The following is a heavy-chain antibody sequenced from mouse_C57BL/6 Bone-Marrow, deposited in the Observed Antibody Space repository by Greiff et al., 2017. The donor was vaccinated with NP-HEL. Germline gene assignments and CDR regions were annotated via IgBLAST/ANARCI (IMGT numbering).Heavy chain of an antibody. V-gene: IGHV1-5*01. Sequence: DVQLQESGTVLARPGASVKMSCKTSGYTFTSYWMHWVKQRPGQGLEWIGAIYPGNSDTSYNQKFKGKAKLTAVTSASTAYMELSSLTNEDSAVYYCTRRVSTVVEGGFAYWGQGTLVTVSA. CDR2: IYPGNSDT. D-gene: IGHD1-1*01. CDR3: TRRVSTVVEGGFAY. CDR1: GYTFTSYW. J-gene: IGHJ3*01.